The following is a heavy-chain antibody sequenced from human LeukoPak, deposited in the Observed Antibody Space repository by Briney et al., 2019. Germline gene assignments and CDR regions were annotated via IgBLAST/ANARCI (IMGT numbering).Heavy chain of an antibody. D-gene: IGHD2-2*01. J-gene: IGHJ4*02. CDR1: GYIFNTNG. CDR3: ARGGLSTRGGLDY. CDR2: ISAYSGVT. Sequence: ASVKVSCKASGYIFNTNGINWVRQAPGQGLEWVAYISAYSGVTNSAQKFRDRVTMTTDTSTRTAYMELRSLTSDDSAVYYCARGGLSTRGGLDYWAQETLVTV. V-gene: IGHV1-18*01.